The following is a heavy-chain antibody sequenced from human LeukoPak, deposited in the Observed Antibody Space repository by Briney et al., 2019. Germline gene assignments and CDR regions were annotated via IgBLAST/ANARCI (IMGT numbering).Heavy chain of an antibody. CDR3: AKNYDILTAYYCFDY. CDR1: GFTFSSYA. J-gene: IGHJ4*02. Sequence: GRSLRLSCAASGFTFSSYAMFWVRQAPGKGLEWVSFINGRGDTTYYADSVKGRFTISRDNSNNTVYLQMNSLRAEDTAVYYCAKNYDILTAYYCFDYWGQGTLATVSS. V-gene: IGHV3-23*01. CDR2: INGRGDTT. D-gene: IGHD3-9*01.